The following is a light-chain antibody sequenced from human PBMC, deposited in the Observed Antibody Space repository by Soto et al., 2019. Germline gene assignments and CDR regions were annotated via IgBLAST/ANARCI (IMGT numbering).Light chain of an antibody. V-gene: IGLV2-23*02. Sequence: QSVLTQPDSVSGSPGQSITISCTGTSSDVGSYNLVSWYQQHPGKAPKLMIYEVSKRPSGVSNRFSGSKSGNTASLTISGLQAEDAADYYCCSYAGSSTLFGGGTQLTVL. J-gene: IGLJ3*02. CDR2: EVS. CDR1: SSDVGSYNL. CDR3: CSYAGSSTL.